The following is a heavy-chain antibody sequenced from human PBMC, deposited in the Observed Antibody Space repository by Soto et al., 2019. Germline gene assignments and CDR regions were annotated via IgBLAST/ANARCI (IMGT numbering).Heavy chain of an antibody. J-gene: IGHJ6*02. CDR3: ARAPYYYYGMDV. CDR2: IYYSGST. CDR1: GGSLSSYY. Sequence: ETLSLTRTVSGGSLSSYYWSWIRQPPGKGLEWIGYIYYSGSTNYNPSLKIRVTISVDTSKNQFSLKLSSVTAADTAVYYCARAPYYYYGMDVWGQGTTVPVSS. V-gene: IGHV4-59*01.